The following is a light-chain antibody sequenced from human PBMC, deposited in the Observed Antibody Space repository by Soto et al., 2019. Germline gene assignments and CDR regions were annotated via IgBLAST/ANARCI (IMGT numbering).Light chain of an antibody. CDR2: AAS. CDR1: RDIGSY. Sequence: QMTKSPSSLSASLGERITITCRASRDIGSYLSWYQQNPGKAPTLLIYAASNLQSEVPSRFRGSRSGTEFTLTGSSLQPEDFATYYCQQSYSTPSITFGQGNDWRL. J-gene: IGKJ5*01. CDR3: QQSYSTPSIT. V-gene: IGKV1-39*01.